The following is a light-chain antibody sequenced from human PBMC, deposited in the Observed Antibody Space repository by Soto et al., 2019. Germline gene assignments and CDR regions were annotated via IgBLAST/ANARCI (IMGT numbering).Light chain of an antibody. J-gene: IGLJ1*01. Sequence: QSALAQPPSVSGAPGQKVTISCTGSSSNIGAGYDLHWYQQLPGTAPKLLLYSNSNRPSGVPDRFSGSKSGTSASLAITGLQAEDEADYYCQSYDNSLSAYVFGTGTKGTVL. CDR2: SNS. V-gene: IGLV1-40*01. CDR1: SSNIGAGYD. CDR3: QSYDNSLSAYV.